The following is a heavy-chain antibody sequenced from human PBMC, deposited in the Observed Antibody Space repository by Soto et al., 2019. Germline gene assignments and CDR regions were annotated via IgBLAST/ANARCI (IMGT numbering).Heavy chain of an antibody. CDR3: ARCYCSVGSCYTCWHFDL. J-gene: IGHJ2*01. CDR2: ISPSTGNT. D-gene: IGHD2-15*01. Sequence: QVQLVQSGAEVKEPGASVKLSCQASGYTFMNYAISWVRQAPGQGLEWMGWISPSTGNTDQAQNLQGRVTMTLDTSTNKANMELRTLRSDDSAVYYCARCYCSVGSCYTCWHFDLWGRGTLVTVSS. CDR1: GYTFMNYA. V-gene: IGHV1-18*01.